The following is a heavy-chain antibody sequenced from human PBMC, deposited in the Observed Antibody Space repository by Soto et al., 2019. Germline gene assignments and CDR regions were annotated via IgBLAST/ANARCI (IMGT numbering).Heavy chain of an antibody. CDR1: GDSVSSNSAA. V-gene: IGHV6-1*01. J-gene: IGHJ3*02. CDR3: ARGGILRFLEWLSRSTENDAFDI. Sequence: KQSQTLSLTCAISGDSVSSNSAAWNWIRQSPSRGLEWLGRTYYRSKWYNDYAVSVKSRITINPDTSKNQFSLQLNSVTPEDTAVYYCARGGILRFLEWLSRSTENDAFDIWGQGTMVTVSS. CDR2: TYYRSKWYN. D-gene: IGHD3-3*01.